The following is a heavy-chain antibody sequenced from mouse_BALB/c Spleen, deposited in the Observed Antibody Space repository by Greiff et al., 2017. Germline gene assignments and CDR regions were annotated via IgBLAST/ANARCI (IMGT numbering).Heavy chain of an antibody. CDR2: INPYNGAT. Sequence: EVQLVESGPELVKPGASVKISCKASGYSFTGYYMHWVKQSHVKSLEWIGRINPYNGATSYNQNFKDKASLTVDKSSSTAYMELHSLTSEDSAVYYCARNAMDYWGQGTSVTVSS. J-gene: IGHJ4*01. CDR1: GYSFTGYY. V-gene: IGHV1-31*01. CDR3: ARNAMDY.